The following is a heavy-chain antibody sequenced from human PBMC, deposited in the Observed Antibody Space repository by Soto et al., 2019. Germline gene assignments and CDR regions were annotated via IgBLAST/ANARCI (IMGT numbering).Heavy chain of an antibody. CDR1: GFTFSSYS. V-gene: IGHV3-21*01. J-gene: IGHJ5*02. Sequence: GGSLRLSCAASGFTFSSYSMNWVRQAPGKGLEWVSSISSSSSSYIYYADSVKGRFTISGDNAKNSLYLQMNSLRAEDTAVYYCARDKRQLWLVRTYNWFDPWGQGTLVTVSS. D-gene: IGHD5-18*01. CDR3: ARDKRQLWLVRTYNWFDP. CDR2: ISSSSSSYI.